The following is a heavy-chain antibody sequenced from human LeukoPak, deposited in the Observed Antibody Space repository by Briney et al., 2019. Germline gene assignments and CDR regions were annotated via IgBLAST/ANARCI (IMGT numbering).Heavy chain of an antibody. Sequence: GESLKISCKGSGYTFTKYWIAWVRQMPGKGLEWMGIIYPDDSDTRYSPSFQGQVTISADKSISTAYLQWSSLKASDTAMYYCARLDGNNYSSFDYWGQGTLITVSP. V-gene: IGHV5-51*01. CDR1: GYTFTKYW. D-gene: IGHD5-24*01. J-gene: IGHJ4*02. CDR3: ARLDGNNYSSFDY. CDR2: IYPDDSDT.